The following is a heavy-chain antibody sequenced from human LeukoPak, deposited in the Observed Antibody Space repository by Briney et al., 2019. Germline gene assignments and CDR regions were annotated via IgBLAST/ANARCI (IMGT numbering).Heavy chain of an antibody. Sequence: PSETLSLTCTVSGGSISSYYWSWIRQPAGKGLEWIGRIYISGSTNYNPSLKSRVIMSLDTSKNLFSLKLRSVTAADTAVYYCARGVALTYYYYYMDVWGKGTTVTVSS. CDR1: GGSISSYY. CDR2: IYISGST. V-gene: IGHV4-4*07. CDR3: ARGVALTYYYYYMDV. D-gene: IGHD5-12*01. J-gene: IGHJ6*03.